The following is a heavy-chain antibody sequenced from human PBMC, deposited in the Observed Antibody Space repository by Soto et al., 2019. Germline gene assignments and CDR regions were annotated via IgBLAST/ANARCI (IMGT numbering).Heavy chain of an antibody. Sequence: GGSLRLSCAASGFTFSSYWMSWVRQAPGKGLEWVANIKQDGSEKYYVDSVKGRFTISRDNAKNSLYLQMNSLRAEDTAVYYCARVAYCSSTSCHYYFDYWGQGTLVTVSS. J-gene: IGHJ4*02. CDR2: IKQDGSEK. CDR1: GFTFSSYW. CDR3: ARVAYCSSTSCHYYFDY. D-gene: IGHD2-2*01. V-gene: IGHV3-7*01.